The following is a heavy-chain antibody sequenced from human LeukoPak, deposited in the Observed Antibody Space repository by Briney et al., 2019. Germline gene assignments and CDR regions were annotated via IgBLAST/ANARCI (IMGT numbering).Heavy chain of an antibody. Sequence: RWASVKVSCKASGYTFTSYYMHWVRQAPGQGLEWMGIINPSGGSAIYAQNFQGRVTMTRDTSTSTFYMELSNLRSEDTAVYFCARDVASSGYYWDWGRGTLVTVSS. J-gene: IGHJ4*02. V-gene: IGHV1-46*01. CDR3: ARDVASSGYYWD. D-gene: IGHD3-22*01. CDR1: GYTFTSYY. CDR2: INPSGGSA.